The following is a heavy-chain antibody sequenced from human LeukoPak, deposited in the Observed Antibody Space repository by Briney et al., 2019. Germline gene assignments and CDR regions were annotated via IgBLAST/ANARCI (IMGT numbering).Heavy chain of an antibody. CDR3: ARDGSRYCSGGSCRRYYYGMDV. CDR2: MNPNSGNT. J-gene: IGHJ6*02. Sequence: ASVKVSCKASGYTFTSYDINWVRQATGQGLKWMGWMNPNSGNTGYAQKFQGRVTMTRNTSISTAYMELSSLRSEDTAVYYCARDGSRYCSGGSCRRYYYGMDVWGQGTTVTVSS. CDR1: GYTFTSYD. D-gene: IGHD2-15*01. V-gene: IGHV1-8*01.